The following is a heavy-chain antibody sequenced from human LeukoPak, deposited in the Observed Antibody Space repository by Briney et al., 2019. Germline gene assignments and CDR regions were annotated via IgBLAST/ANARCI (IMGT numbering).Heavy chain of an antibody. Sequence: GGSLRLTCAASGFTFSSYVMSWVRQAPGKGLEWVSGIVGSGGRTYYRDSVKGRFTISRDHSKNTLYLQMNSLRAEDTAVYYCAKYVSAKGPPYALDVWGQGTTVTVSS. CDR2: IVGSGGRT. CDR3: AKYVSAKGPPYALDV. CDR1: GFTFSSYV. J-gene: IGHJ6*02. V-gene: IGHV3-23*01. D-gene: IGHD2/OR15-2a*01.